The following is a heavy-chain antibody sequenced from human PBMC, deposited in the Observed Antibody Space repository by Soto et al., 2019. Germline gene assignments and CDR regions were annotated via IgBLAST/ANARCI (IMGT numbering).Heavy chain of an antibody. V-gene: IGHV1-3*01. CDR3: ARDSDYIWWSYRYCLDY. D-gene: IGHD3-16*02. CDR2: INAGNGNT. CDR1: GYTFTSYA. Sequence: QVQLVQSGAEVKKPGASVKVSCKASGYTFTSYAMHWVRQAPGQRLEWMGWINAGNGNTKYSQKFQGRVTITRDTSASTAYMELSSLRSEDTAVYYCARDSDYIWWSYRYCLDYWGQGTLVTVSS. J-gene: IGHJ4*02.